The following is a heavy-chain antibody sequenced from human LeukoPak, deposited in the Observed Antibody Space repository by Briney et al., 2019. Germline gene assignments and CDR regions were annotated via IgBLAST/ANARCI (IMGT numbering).Heavy chain of an antibody. CDR2: IYYSGST. CDR3: ARAVYDSSGYLNWFDP. CDR1: GGSISSYY. J-gene: IGHJ5*02. V-gene: IGHV4-59*01. D-gene: IGHD3-22*01. Sequence: PLETLSLTCTVSGGSISSYYLSWIRQPPGKGLEWFGYIYYSGSTNYNPSLKSRVTISVDTSKNQFSLKLSSVTAADTAVYYCARAVYDSSGYLNWFDPWGQGTLVTVSS.